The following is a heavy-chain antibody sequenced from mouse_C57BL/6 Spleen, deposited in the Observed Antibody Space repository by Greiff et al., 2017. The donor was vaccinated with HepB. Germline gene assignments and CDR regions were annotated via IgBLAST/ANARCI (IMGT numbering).Heavy chain of an antibody. Sequence: EVQLQQSGPELVKPGASVKISCKASGYTFTDYYMNWVKQSHGKSLEWIGDINPNNGGTSYNQKFKGKATLTVDKSSSTAYMELRSLTSEDSAVYYCVYYYGSINWAYYAMDYWGQGTSVTVSS. D-gene: IGHD1-1*01. CDR2: INPNNGGT. J-gene: IGHJ4*01. CDR1: GYTFTDYY. V-gene: IGHV1-26*01. CDR3: VYYYGSINWAYYAMDY.